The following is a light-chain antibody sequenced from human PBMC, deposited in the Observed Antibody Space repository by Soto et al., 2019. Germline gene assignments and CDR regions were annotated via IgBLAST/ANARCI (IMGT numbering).Light chain of an antibody. CDR2: GAS. CDR1: QSVSSSY. J-gene: IGKJ1*01. Sequence: EIVITQSPATLSVSPGERATLSCRASQSVSSSYLAWYQQKPGQAPRLLIYGASSRATGIPDRFSGSGSCTECTLTISRLEPEDFEVDDCQQYGSPTWTFGQGTKVDIK. CDR3: QQYGSPTWT. V-gene: IGKV3-20*01.